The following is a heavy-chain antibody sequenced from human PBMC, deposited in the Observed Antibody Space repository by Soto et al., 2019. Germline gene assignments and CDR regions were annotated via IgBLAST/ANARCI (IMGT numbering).Heavy chain of an antibody. V-gene: IGHV1-69*13. J-gene: IGHJ6*02. CDR2: IIPIFGTA. Sequence: ASVKVSCKASGGTFSSYAISWVRQAPGQGLEWMGGIIPIFGTANCAQEFQGRVTITADESTSTAYMELSSLRSEDTAVYYCAASRISDSLPGGMDVWGQGTTVTVSS. D-gene: IGHD2-21*02. CDR1: GGTFSSYA. CDR3: AASRISDSLPGGMDV.